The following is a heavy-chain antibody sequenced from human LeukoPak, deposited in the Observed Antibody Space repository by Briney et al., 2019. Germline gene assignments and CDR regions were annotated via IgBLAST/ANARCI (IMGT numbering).Heavy chain of an antibody. V-gene: IGHV4-59*01. Sequence: MPSVTLSLTCTGSAFSISSYYWGWLRQPPGKGRVWCGCIYYSGSTYYKPSHKSRVTISVDTSKNQFTLKLSSVTAADTAVYYCAREGKCSGGSCYPRGFDYWGQGPLVTVSS. J-gene: IGHJ4*02. D-gene: IGHD2-15*01. CDR2: IYYSGST. CDR3: AREGKCSGGSCYPRGFDY. CDR1: AFSISSYY.